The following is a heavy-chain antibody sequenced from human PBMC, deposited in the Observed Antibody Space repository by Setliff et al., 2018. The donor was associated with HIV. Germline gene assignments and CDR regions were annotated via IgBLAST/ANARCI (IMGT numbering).Heavy chain of an antibody. D-gene: IGHD7-27*01. J-gene: IGHJ4*02. Sequence: PGESLKLSCKASGFDFTKYWIGWVRQMPGKGLEWMGIVYGGDSDTRYNPSFEGQVTMSADRSITTAYLQWSRLKASDTAMYYCATLTNFDHWGQGTLVTVSS. CDR1: GFDFTKYW. V-gene: IGHV5-51*01. CDR2: VYGGDSDT. CDR3: ATLTNFDH.